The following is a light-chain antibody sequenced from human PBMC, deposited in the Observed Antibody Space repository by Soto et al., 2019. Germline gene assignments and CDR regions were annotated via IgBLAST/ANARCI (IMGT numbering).Light chain of an antibody. CDR2: DAS. Sequence: DIQMTQSPSTLSPSVGDRVTITCRASQSINSWVAWFQQKPGKAPKVLIYDASTLESGVPSRFSGSGSGTEFPLTIESLQPDDGATYYCQRYNAFSQTFGQGAKVEI. CDR3: QRYNAFSQT. V-gene: IGKV1-5*01. J-gene: IGKJ1*01. CDR1: QSINSW.